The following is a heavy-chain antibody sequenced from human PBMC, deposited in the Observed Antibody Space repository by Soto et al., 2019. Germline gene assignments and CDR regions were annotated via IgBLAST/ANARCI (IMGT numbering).Heavy chain of an antibody. Sequence: QVQLQESGPGLVEPAQTLSLTCTVSGGSFSRGDYFWSWIRQHPGKGPEWIGYIHNSGSTYYNPSLKSRVIISAAMSKNQFFLKLNSVTAADSAVYYCAREVMVREVIKTYHFGMDVWGQGTTVTVSS. CDR2: IHNSGST. V-gene: IGHV4-30-4*01. CDR3: AREVMVREVIKTYHFGMDV. J-gene: IGHJ6*02. D-gene: IGHD3-10*01. CDR1: GGSFSRGDYF.